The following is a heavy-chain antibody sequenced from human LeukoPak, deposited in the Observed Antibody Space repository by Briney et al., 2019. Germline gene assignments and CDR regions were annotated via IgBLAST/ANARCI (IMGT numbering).Heavy chain of an antibody. J-gene: IGHJ6*02. CDR3: TTEGIYYGSGTLDYYGMDV. CDR2: IKXKTDGGTT. CDR1: GFTFSNAW. Sequence: GGSLRLSCAASGFTFSNAWMSWVRQAPGKGLEWVGRIKXKTDGGTTDYAAPVKGRFTISRDDSKNTLYLQMNSLKTEDTAVYYCTTEGIYYGSGTLDYYGMDVWGQGTTVTVSS. D-gene: IGHD3-10*01. V-gene: IGHV3-15*01.